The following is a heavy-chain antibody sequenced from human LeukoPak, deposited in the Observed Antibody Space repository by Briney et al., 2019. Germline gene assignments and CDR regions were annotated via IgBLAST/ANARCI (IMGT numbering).Heavy chain of an antibody. CDR1: GGTFSSYA. D-gene: IGHD3-10*01. J-gene: IGHJ4*02. Sequence: WASVKVSCKASGGTFSSYAISWVRQAPGQGLEWMGGIIPIFGTANYAQKFQGRVTITADESTSTAYMELSSLRSEDTAVYYCATGITMVRGDFDYWGQGTLVTVSS. CDR3: ATGITMVRGDFDY. CDR2: IIPIFGTA. V-gene: IGHV1-69*13.